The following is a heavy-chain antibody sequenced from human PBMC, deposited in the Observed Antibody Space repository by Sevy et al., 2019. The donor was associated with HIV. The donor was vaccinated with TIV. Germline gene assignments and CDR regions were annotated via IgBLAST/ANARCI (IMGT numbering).Heavy chain of an antibody. CDR2: IYSGVTT. CDR1: GFTVGSNY. J-gene: IGHJ5*02. D-gene: IGHD2-2*01. V-gene: IGHV3-53*01. CDR3: AKNLIVVVPAATGFDP. Sequence: GGSLRLSCAASGFTVGSNYMSWVRQAPGKGLEWVSIIYSGVTTSYADSVKGRFTISRDNSKNTLYLQMNSLRAEDTAVYYCAKNLIVVVPAATGFDPWGQGTLVTVSS.